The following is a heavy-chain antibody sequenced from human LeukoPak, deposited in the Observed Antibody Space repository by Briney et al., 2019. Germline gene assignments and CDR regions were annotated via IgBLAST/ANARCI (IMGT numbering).Heavy chain of an antibody. CDR2: ISWNSGSI. J-gene: IGHJ6*03. V-gene: IGHV3-9*01. CDR1: GFTFDDYA. Sequence: GRSLRLSCAASGFTFDDYAMHWVRQAPGKGLEWVSGISWNSGSIGYADSVKGRFTISRDNAKNSPYLQMNSLRAEDTALYYCAKDKATAHYYYMDVWGKGTTVTVSS. D-gene: IGHD5-24*01. CDR3: AKDKATAHYYYMDV.